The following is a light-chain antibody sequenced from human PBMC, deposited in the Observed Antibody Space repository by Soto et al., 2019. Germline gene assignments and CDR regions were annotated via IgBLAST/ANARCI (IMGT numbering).Light chain of an antibody. J-gene: IGKJ2*01. V-gene: IGKV1-39*01. CDR3: QQSYSSPRT. CDR2: ATS. Sequence: DIQMTQSPSSLSASVGDRVTLTCRASQSISSYLNWYQHEPGKAPKLLIYATSNLQGGVPSRFSGSGSGTDFTLTISSLQPEDFASYYCQQSYSSPRTFGQGTKLEI. CDR1: QSISSY.